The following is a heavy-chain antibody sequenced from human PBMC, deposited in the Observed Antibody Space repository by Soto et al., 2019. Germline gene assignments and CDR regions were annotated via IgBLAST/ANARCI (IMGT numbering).Heavy chain of an antibody. CDR3: ARRYGDPSSAAGFDY. D-gene: IGHD2-21*02. CDR1: GYTFIDYS. V-gene: IGHV1-18*01. CDR2: INPYNGRT. Sequence: QVQLVQSGPEVKKPGASVKVSCKAFGYTFIDYSINWVRQAPGQGLEWVGWINPYNGRTYYAQRVQGRITVTTDTSTGTAYMELRSLRSGDTATYFCARRYGDPSSAAGFDYWGQGSLVTVS. J-gene: IGHJ4*02.